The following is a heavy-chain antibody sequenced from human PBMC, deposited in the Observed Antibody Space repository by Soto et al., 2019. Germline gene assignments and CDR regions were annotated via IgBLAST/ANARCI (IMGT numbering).Heavy chain of an antibody. V-gene: IGHV4-38-2*01. J-gene: IGHJ5*02. D-gene: IGHD6-13*01. CDR1: GYSISSGYY. CDR2: IYHSGST. CDR3: ASSIAAAGTEGYNWFDP. Sequence: NPSETLSLTCAVSGYSISSGYYWGWIRQPPGKGLEWIGSIYHSGSTYYNPSLKSRVTISVATSKNQFSLKLSSVTAADTAVYYCASSIAAAGTEGYNWFDPWGQGTLVTVSS.